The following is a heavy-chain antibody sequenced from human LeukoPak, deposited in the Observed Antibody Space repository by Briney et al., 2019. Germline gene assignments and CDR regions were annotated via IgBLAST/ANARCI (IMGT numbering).Heavy chain of an antibody. CDR2: ISSSSSYI. CDR3: ARDPYDILTGYYMDYYYYGMDV. CDR1: GFTFSSYS. Sequence: GGSLRLSCAASGFTFSSYSMNWVRQAPGKGLEWVSSISSSSSYIYYADSVKGRFTISRGNAKNSLYLQMNSLRAEDTAVYYCARDPYDILTGYYMDYYYYGMDVWGKGTTVTVSS. D-gene: IGHD3-9*01. V-gene: IGHV3-21*01. J-gene: IGHJ6*04.